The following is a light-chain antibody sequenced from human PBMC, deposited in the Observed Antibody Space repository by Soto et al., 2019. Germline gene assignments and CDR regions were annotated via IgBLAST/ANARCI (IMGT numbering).Light chain of an antibody. CDR3: QQSWT. CDR1: QSISSW. J-gene: IGKJ1*01. CDR2: KAS. V-gene: IGKV1-5*03. Sequence: DIQMTQSPSTLSASVGDRVTITCRASQSISSWLAWYQQKPGKAPKLLIYKASSLESGVPSRFSGSASGTEFTLRISSLQPDHFATYYCQQSWTFGQGTKVEIK.